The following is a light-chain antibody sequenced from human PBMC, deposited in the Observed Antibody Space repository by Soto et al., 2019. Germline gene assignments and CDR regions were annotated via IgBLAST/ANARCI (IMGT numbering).Light chain of an antibody. CDR1: QSISSW. CDR2: KAS. V-gene: IGKV1-5*03. J-gene: IGKJ4*01. CDR3: QQYNIYPLT. Sequence: DIQMTQSHSTLSASGGDRVTITCLASQSISSWLAWYQQKPGKAPKLLIYKASSLESGVPSRFSGSGSGTEFTLTISSLQPDDIATYYCQQYNIYPLTFGGGTKVEIK.